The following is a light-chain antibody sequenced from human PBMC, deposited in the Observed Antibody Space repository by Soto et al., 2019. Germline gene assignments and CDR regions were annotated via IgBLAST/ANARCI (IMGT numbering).Light chain of an antibody. CDR1: QSVSNN. CDR2: DAA. Sequence: EIVMTQSPATLSVSPGERATLSCRASQSVSNNLAWYQHKPGQAPRLLIYDAATRATNIPARFSGSGSGTEFTLTISSLQSEDFAVYYCQHYNNWLALTFGGGTKVDVK. V-gene: IGKV3-15*01. J-gene: IGKJ4*01. CDR3: QHYNNWLALT.